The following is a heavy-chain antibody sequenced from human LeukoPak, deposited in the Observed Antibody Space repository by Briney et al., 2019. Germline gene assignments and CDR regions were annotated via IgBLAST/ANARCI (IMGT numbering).Heavy chain of an antibody. V-gene: IGHV4-38-2*02. CDR1: GYSISSGYY. D-gene: IGHD3-22*01. CDR2: IYHSGST. J-gene: IGHJ1*01. Sequence: SETLSLTCTVSGYSISSGYYWGWIRQPPGKGLEWIGSIYHSGSTYYNPSLKSRVTISVDTSKNQFSLKLSSVTAADTAVYYCARQGPYYDSSGYYYRPEYFQHWGQGTLVTVSS. CDR3: ARQGPYYDSSGYYYRPEYFQH.